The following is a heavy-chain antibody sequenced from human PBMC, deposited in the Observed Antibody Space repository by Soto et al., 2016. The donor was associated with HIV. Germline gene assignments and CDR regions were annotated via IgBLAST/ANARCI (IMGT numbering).Heavy chain of an antibody. J-gene: IGHJ4*02. CDR2: INSDGTST. Sequence: EVQLVESGGGLVQPGKSLRLSCSASGFTFSSCWMYWVRQAPGKGLVWVSRINSDGTSTKYADSVKGRFIISRDNAKNILHMQMNSLRDEDSAVYFCVRGTAHDYGSFDFWGQGTLVTVSS. D-gene: IGHD3-10*01. V-gene: IGHV3-74*03. CDR1: GFTFSSCW. CDR3: VRGTAHDYGSFDF.